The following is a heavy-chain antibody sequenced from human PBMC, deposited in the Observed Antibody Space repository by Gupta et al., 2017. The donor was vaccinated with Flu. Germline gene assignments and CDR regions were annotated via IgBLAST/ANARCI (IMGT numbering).Heavy chain of an antibody. CDR1: GFLLSTNGVG. J-gene: IGHJ6*02. V-gene: IGHV2-5*02. CDR2: IYWDDDK. D-gene: IGHD6-19*01. Sequence: HIAFKGTGRTLVNATHTLTLTRIFSGFLLSTNGVGLGWIRNPLGKAMERLALIYWDDDKRYRPSLKNRLTITKDTSKDQVVLMRTTMDPIDTATYYCVRYSSGWKSFHCYYYGMDVWGQGTTVTVSS. CDR3: VRYSSGWKSFHCYYYGMDV.